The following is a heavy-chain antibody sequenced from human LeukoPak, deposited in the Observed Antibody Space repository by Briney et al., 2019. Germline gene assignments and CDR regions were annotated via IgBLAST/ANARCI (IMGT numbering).Heavy chain of an antibody. CDR2: IWNDGSNK. CDR1: GFSFSIHG. CDR3: ARDEFSKGHQLVPPGS. Sequence: GGSLRPSCAAPGFSFSIHGMHWVRQAPGKGLEWVAIIWNDGSNKYHAASVKGRLTISRDNSKNTLYLQMNSLTAEDTAVYYCARDEFSKGHQLVPPGSWGQGTLVIVSS. V-gene: IGHV3-33*01. J-gene: IGHJ5*02. D-gene: IGHD6-13*01.